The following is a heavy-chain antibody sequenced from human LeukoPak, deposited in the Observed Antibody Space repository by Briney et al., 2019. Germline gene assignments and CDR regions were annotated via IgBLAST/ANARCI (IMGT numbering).Heavy chain of an antibody. V-gene: IGHV3-7*01. CDR1: GFTFSSYA. CDR3: ARDQLIHFDWLENWFDP. CDR2: IKQDGSEK. Sequence: GGSLRLSCAASGFTFSSYAMSWVRQAPGKGLEWVANIKQDGSEKYYVDSVKGRFTISRDNAKNSLYLQMNSLRAEDTAVYYCARDQLIHFDWLENWFDPWGQGTLVTVSS. D-gene: IGHD3-9*01. J-gene: IGHJ5*02.